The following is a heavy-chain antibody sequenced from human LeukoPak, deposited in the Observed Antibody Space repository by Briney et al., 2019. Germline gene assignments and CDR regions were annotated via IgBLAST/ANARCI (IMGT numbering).Heavy chain of an antibody. D-gene: IGHD6-13*01. CDR1: GFTFSSYG. Sequence: GGSLRLSCAASGFTFSSYGMSWVRQAPGKGLEWVSAISGSGGSTYYADSVKGRFTISRDNSKNTLYLQMNSLRAEDTAVYYCAKVGGDSSSWYYYYYYMDVWGKGTTVTISS. CDR3: AKVGGDSSSWYYYYYYMDV. J-gene: IGHJ6*03. CDR2: ISGSGGST. V-gene: IGHV3-23*01.